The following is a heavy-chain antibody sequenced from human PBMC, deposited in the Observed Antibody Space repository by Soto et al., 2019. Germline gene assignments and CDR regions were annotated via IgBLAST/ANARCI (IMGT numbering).Heavy chain of an antibody. Sequence: GGSLRLSCAAFGFTVSGKKYVAWVRQAPGKGLEWVSALYDLDGTYYADSVKGRFTTSSDSSRTTVYLQMNDLRPDDTAVYSCATWHLREHAYDIWGQGTTVTVSS. V-gene: IGHV3-53*01. CDR1: GFTVSGKKY. CDR2: LYDLDGT. J-gene: IGHJ3*02. CDR3: ATWHLREHAYDI. D-gene: IGHD3-10*01.